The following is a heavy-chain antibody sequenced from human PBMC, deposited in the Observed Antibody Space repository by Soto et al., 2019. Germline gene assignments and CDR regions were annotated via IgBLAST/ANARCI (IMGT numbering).Heavy chain of an antibody. V-gene: IGHV4-30-2*01. CDR1: GDSISSGGYS. Sequence: SETLSLTCAVSGDSISSGGYSWSWIRQPPGKGLEYIGYTYHSGYTYYTPSLKSRVTISVDRSKNQFSLDLTSVTAADTAVYYCARGGGNPYYFDYWGLGTLVTVSS. D-gene: IGHD2-15*01. CDR3: ARGGGNPYYFDY. J-gene: IGHJ4*02. CDR2: TYHSGYT.